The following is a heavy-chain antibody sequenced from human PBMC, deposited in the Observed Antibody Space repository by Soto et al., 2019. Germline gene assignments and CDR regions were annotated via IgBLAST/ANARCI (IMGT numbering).Heavy chain of an antibody. CDR2: ISYDGSNK. CDR1: GFTFSSYG. D-gene: IGHD3-10*01. Sequence: GGSLRLSCAASGFTFSSYGMHWVRQAPGKGLEWVAVISYDGSNKYYADSVKGRFTISRDNSKNTLYLQMNSLRAEDTAVYYCARALRTRHWYGGGIDYWGQGTLVTVSS. J-gene: IGHJ4*02. V-gene: IGHV3-30*03. CDR3: ARALRTRHWYGGGIDY.